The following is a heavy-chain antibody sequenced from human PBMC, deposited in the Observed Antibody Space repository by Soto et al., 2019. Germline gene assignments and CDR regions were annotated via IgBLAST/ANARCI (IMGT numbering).Heavy chain of an antibody. CDR3: ARPLYGSGSYSDY. V-gene: IGHV5-51*01. CDR2: IYPADSDT. Sequence: EVQLVQSGAEVKKPGESLQISCKGSGYSFATYWIAWVRQMPGKGLEWMGIIYPADSDTRYSPSFQGQVTISADKSISTAYLQWSSLKASDTAMYYCARPLYGSGSYSDYWGQGTLVTVSS. CDR1: GYSFATYW. J-gene: IGHJ4*02. D-gene: IGHD3-10*01.